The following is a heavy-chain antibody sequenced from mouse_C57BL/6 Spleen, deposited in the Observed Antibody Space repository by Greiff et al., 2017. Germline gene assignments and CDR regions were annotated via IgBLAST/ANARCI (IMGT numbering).Heavy chain of an antibody. CDR2: ISSGSSTI. CDR3: ARQGWDYAMDY. V-gene: IGHV5-17*01. CDR1: GFTFSDYG. D-gene: IGHD3-3*01. J-gene: IGHJ4*01. Sequence: EVQGVESGGGLVKPGGSLKLSCAASGFTFSDYGMHWVRQAPEKGLEWVAYISSGSSTIYYADTVKGRFTISRDNAKNTLSLQMTSLRSEDAAMYYCARQGWDYAMDYWGQGTSVTVSS.